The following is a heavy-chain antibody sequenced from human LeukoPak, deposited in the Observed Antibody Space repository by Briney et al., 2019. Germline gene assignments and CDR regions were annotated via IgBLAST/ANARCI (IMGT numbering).Heavy chain of an antibody. D-gene: IGHD5-18*01. J-gene: IGHJ4*02. Sequence: SETLSLTCAVYGGSFSGYYWSWIRQPPGKGLEWIGEINHSGSTNYNPSLKSRVTISVDTSKNQFSLKLSSVTAADTAVYYCARARRGYSNGLDYWGQGTLVTVSS. CDR1: GGSFSGYY. CDR2: INHSGST. CDR3: ARARRGYSNGLDY. V-gene: IGHV4-34*01.